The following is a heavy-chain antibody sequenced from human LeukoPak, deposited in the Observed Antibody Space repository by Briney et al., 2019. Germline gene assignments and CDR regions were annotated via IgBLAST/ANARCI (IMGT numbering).Heavy chain of an antibody. J-gene: IGHJ6*02. Sequence: GSLRLSCAASGFTLSDYYMSWIRQAPGKGLEWVSYISSSGSTIYYADSVKGRFTISRDNAKNSLYLQMNSLRAEDTAVYYCARDACGGDCYIGYYYYYGMDVWGQGTTVTVSS. D-gene: IGHD2-21*02. CDR3: ARDACGGDCYIGYYYYYGMDV. CDR2: ISSSGSTI. CDR1: GFTLSDYY. V-gene: IGHV3-11*01.